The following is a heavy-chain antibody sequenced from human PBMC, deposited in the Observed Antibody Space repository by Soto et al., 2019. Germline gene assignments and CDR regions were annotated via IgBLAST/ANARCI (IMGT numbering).Heavy chain of an antibody. J-gene: IGHJ4*02. CDR2: ISGSGGST. CDR3: AKDQGSSWYEIDY. D-gene: IGHD6-13*01. V-gene: IGHV3-23*01. Sequence: LRLSCAASGFTFSNYAVTWVRQAPGKGLEWVSTISGSGGSTYYADSVKGRFTISRDNSKNTLYLQMNSLRAEDTAAYYCAKDQGSSWYEIDYWGQGTLVTVSS. CDR1: GFTFSNYA.